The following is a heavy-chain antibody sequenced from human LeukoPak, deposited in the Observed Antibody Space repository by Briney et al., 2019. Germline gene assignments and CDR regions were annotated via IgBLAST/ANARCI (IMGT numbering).Heavy chain of an antibody. CDR2: ISSSSSYI. V-gene: IGHV3-21*01. CDR3: ARGRQLCDLSDAFDI. J-gene: IGHJ3*02. D-gene: IGHD5-18*01. Sequence: GGSLRLSCAASGFTFSSYSMNWVRQAPGKGLEWVSSISSSSSYIYYADSVKGRFTISRDNAKNSLYLQMNSLRAEDTAVYYCARGRQLCDLSDAFDIWGQGTMVTVSS. CDR1: GFTFSSYS.